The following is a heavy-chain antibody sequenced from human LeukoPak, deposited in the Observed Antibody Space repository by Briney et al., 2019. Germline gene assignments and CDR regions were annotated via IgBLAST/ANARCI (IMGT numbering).Heavy chain of an antibody. D-gene: IGHD6-19*01. CDR2: ISSSGSTI. CDR3: ARVGSGWSIADY. Sequence: GGSLRLSCAASGFTFSSYEMNWVRQAPGKGLELVSYISSSGSTIYYADSVKGRFTISRDNAKNSLYLQMNSLRAEDTAVYYCARVGSGWSIADYWGQGTLVTVSS. V-gene: IGHV3-48*03. J-gene: IGHJ4*02. CDR1: GFTFSSYE.